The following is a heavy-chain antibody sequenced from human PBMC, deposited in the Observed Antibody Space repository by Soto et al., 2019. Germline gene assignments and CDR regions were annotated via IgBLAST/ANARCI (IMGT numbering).Heavy chain of an antibody. Sequence: QVQLVQSGAEVKKPGSSVKVSCKASGGTFSSYTISWVRQAPGQGLEWLGRIIPILGIANYAQKFQGRVTITADKSTSTAYMELSSLRSEDTAVYYCARMGTRGYAIYYYYGMDVWGQGTTVTVSS. D-gene: IGHD5-12*01. J-gene: IGHJ6*02. CDR1: GGTFSSYT. CDR3: ARMGTRGYAIYYYYGMDV. V-gene: IGHV1-69*02. CDR2: IIPILGIA.